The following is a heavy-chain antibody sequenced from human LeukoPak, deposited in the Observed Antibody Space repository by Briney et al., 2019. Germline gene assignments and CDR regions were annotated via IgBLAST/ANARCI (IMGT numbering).Heavy chain of an antibody. CDR3: ARGRPHGNDY. D-gene: IGHD4-23*01. CDR1: GFSFSNHW. J-gene: IGHJ4*02. CDR2: IKPDGSQQ. Sequence: GGSLRLSCAASGFSFSNHWMTWVRQAPGKGLEWVANIKPDGSQQYYVDSMKGRFTISRDNAKNTLYLQMNSLRVEDTAVYYCARGRPHGNDYWGQGTLVTVSS. V-gene: IGHV3-7*01.